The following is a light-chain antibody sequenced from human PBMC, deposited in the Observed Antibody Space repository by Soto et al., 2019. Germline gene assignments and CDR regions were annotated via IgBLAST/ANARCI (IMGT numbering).Light chain of an antibody. CDR3: QSYDSSLSGSV. CDR2: GNT. Sequence: QSVLTQPPSVSGAPGQRVTISCTGTNSNVGAGYDVQWYQQLPGTAPKLLIYGNTNRPSGVPDRFSGSKSKSGISASLAITGLQAEDEADYYCQSYDSSLSGSVFGGGTKVTVL. V-gene: IGLV1-40*01. J-gene: IGLJ3*02. CDR1: NSNVGAGYD.